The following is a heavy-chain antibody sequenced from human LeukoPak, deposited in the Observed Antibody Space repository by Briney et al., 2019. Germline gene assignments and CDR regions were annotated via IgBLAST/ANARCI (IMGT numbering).Heavy chain of an antibody. CDR2: ISGSGGST. D-gene: IGHD6-13*01. J-gene: IGHJ4*02. CDR1: GFTFSSYA. V-gene: IGHV3-23*01. CDR3: AKGAGDSSSWYAIFDY. Sequence: AGGSLRLSCAASGFTFSSYAMSWVRQAPGKGLEWVSAISGSGGSTYYADSVKGRFTISRDNSKNTLYLQMNSLRAEDTAVYYCAKGAGDSSSWYAIFDYWGQGTLVTVSS.